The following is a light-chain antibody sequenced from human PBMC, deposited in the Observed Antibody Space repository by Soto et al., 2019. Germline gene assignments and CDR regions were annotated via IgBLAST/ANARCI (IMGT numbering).Light chain of an antibody. CDR1: QIVSSDF. Sequence: VLTQSPGTLSLSPGERATLSCRASQIVSSDFLAWYQQKPGQAPRLLIYGASSRATGTPDRFSGSGSGTDFTLTISSLEPEDFAVYYCQQYGNSPITFAQGTRLEI. J-gene: IGKJ5*01. CDR3: QQYGNSPIT. CDR2: GAS. V-gene: IGKV3-20*01.